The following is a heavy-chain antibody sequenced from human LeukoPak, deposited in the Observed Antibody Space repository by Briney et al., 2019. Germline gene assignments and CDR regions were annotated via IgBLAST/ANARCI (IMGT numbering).Heavy chain of an antibody. D-gene: IGHD6-13*01. Sequence: AGGSPRLSCAASGFTFSTYWMSWVRQAPGKGLEWVANINQDGSEKYYVDSVKGRFTISRDNAKNSLYLQMNSLRAEDTAVYYCARLITAAGTYYFDYWGQGTLVTVSS. V-gene: IGHV3-7*02. CDR2: INQDGSEK. J-gene: IGHJ4*02. CDR1: GFTFSTYW. CDR3: ARLITAAGTYYFDY.